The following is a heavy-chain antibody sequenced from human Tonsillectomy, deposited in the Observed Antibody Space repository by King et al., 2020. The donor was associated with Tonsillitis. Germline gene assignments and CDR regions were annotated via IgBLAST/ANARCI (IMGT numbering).Heavy chain of an antibody. CDR1: GFTFSSYE. D-gene: IGHD6-19*01. CDR2: ISSSGSTI. Sequence: QLVQSGGGLVQPGGSLRLSCAASGFTFSSYEMNWVRQAPGKGLEWGSYISSSGSTIYYADAVKGRFTISRDNAKNSLYLQMNSLRAEDTAVYYCARIAVAGDYFDYWGQGTLVTVSS. J-gene: IGHJ4*02. CDR3: ARIAVAGDYFDY. V-gene: IGHV3-48*03.